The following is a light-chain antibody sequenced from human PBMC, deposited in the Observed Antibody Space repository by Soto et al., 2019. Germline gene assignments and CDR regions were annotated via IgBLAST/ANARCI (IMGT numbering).Light chain of an antibody. CDR2: GAS. Sequence: EIVMTQSPTTLSVSPGERATLSCRASRSVAYNLAWYQQKPGQAPRLLIYGASTRATGVPARFSASGFGTDFTLTISSLQSEDFAIYYCQQYNDWPPYTFGQGTKLEIK. V-gene: IGKV3-15*01. CDR1: RSVAYN. J-gene: IGKJ2*01. CDR3: QQYNDWPPYT.